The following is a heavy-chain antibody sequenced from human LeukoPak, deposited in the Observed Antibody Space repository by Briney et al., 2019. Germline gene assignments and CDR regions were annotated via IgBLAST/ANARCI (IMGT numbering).Heavy chain of an antibody. CDR2: IRGSDSTT. CDR1: GFTFSSYS. J-gene: IGHJ4*02. V-gene: IGHV3-23*01. D-gene: IGHD3-16*01. CDR3: AKSLGSRAYQSFDY. Sequence: GGSLRLSCAASGFTFSSYSMNWVRQAPGKGLEWVSGIRGSDSTTYYTDSVRGRFTISRDNSKNTLYLQMNSLRAEDTAVYYCAKSLGSRAYQSFDYWGQGTLVTVSS.